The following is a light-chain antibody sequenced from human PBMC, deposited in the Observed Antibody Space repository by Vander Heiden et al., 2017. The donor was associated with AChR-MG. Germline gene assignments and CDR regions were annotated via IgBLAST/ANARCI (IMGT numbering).Light chain of an antibody. Sequence: IQMPQSPSTLSAYVGDRVTITCRASQSISSWLAWYQQKPGKAPKLLIYKASSLESGGSSRFSGRGSATEFTLTISSLQPDDFAADYCQQYKSYSPITFGQGTRLESK. CDR3: QQYKSYSPIT. V-gene: IGKV1-5*03. CDR2: KAS. J-gene: IGKJ5*01. CDR1: QSISSW.